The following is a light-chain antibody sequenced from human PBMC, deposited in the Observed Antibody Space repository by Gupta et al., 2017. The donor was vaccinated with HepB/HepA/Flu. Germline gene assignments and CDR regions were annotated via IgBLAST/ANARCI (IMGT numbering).Light chain of an antibody. V-gene: IGLV1-40*01. CDR1: SPNFGAGYD. CDR3: QSYDSSLSGYV. J-gene: IGLJ1*01. CDR2: GNT. Sequence: QSVLTQPPSVSGAPGQRVTISCPGSSPNFGAGYDVHWYQHLPGTAPKLLIYGNTNRPSGVPDRFSGSKSGTSASLAITGLQAEDEADYFCQSYDSSLSGYVFGTGTKVTVL.